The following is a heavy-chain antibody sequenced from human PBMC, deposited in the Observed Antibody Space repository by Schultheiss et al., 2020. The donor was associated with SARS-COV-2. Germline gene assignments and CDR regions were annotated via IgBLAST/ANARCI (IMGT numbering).Heavy chain of an antibody. Sequence: SETLSLTCAVSGYSISSSNWWGWIRQPPGKGLEWIGYIYYSGSTYYNPSLKSRVTMSVDTSKNQFSLKLSSVTAVDTAVYYCACQYDSSGWDFDYWGQGTLVTVSS. CDR2: IYYSGST. V-gene: IGHV4-28*01. CDR3: ACQYDSSGWDFDY. D-gene: IGHD3-22*01. J-gene: IGHJ4*02. CDR1: GYSISSSNW.